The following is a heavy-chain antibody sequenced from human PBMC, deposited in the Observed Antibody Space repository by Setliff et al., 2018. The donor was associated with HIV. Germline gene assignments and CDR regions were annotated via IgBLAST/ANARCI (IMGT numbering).Heavy chain of an antibody. CDR3: ARARITMTGGRLEPYAFDR. V-gene: IGHV4-38-2*01. CDR1: GYSISSGYY. CDR2: IYHSGST. J-gene: IGHJ3*01. D-gene: IGHD3-22*01. Sequence: SETLSLTCAVSGYSISSGYYWGWIRQPPGKGLEWIGSIYHSGSTYYNPSLKSRVTISVDTSKNQFSLSLNSVTAADTAVYYCARARITMTGGRLEPYAFDRWGQGTKVTV.